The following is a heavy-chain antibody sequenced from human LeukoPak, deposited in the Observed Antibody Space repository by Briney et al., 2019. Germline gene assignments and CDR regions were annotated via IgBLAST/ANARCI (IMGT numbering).Heavy chain of an antibody. D-gene: IGHD4-23*01. CDR3: ARLDYGANPAWHGFDI. CDR2: IYYSGST. CDR1: GGSISGYY. Sequence: SETLSLTCTVPGGSISGYYWNWIRQPPGKGLEWIGYIYYSGSTNYNPSLKSRVTISVDTSKNQFSLKLKSVTAADTAVYYCARLDYGANPAWHGFDIWGQGTMVTVSS. J-gene: IGHJ3*02. V-gene: IGHV4-59*01.